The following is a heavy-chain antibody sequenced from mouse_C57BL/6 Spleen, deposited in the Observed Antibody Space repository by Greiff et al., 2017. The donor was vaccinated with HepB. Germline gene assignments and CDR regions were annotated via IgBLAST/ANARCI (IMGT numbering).Heavy chain of an antibody. Sequence: QVQLKQPGAELVMPGASVKLSCKASGYTFTSYWMHWVKQRPGQGLEWIGEIDPSDSYTNYNQKFKGKSTLTVDKSSSTAYMQLSSLTSEDSAVYYCAVWLRGYFDYWGQGTTLTVSS. V-gene: IGHV1-69*01. J-gene: IGHJ2*01. CDR2: IDPSDSYT. CDR1: GYTFTSYW. CDR3: AVWLRGYFDY. D-gene: IGHD2-2*01.